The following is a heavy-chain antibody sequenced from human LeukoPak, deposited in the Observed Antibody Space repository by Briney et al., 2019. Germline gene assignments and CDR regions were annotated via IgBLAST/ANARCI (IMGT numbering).Heavy chain of an antibody. J-gene: IGHJ6*02. CDR3: ARVQWFGPYLYYGMDG. D-gene: IGHD3-10*01. CDR1: GYTFTSYG. CDR2: IIPIFGTA. V-gene: IGHV1-69*13. Sequence: SVKVSCKASGYTFTSYGISWVRQAPGQGLEWMGGIIPIFGTANYAQKFQGRVTITADESTSTAYMELSSLRSEDTAVYYCARVQWFGPYLYYGMDGRGQGTTVTVSS.